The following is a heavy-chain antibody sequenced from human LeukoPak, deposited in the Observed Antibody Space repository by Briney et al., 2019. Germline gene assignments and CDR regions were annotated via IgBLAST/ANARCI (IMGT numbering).Heavy chain of an antibody. CDR2: INPDGGNT. Sequence: ASVKVSCKASGYTFTNSYIHWVRQAPGQVLEWMGLINPDGGNTNYAQNFQGRVTLARDTSTSTVYMELSSLRSEDTAIYYCARIRDGYNDAYDIWGQGTVVTVPS. J-gene: IGHJ3*02. CDR1: GYTFTNSY. CDR3: ARIRDGYNDAYDI. D-gene: IGHD5-24*01. V-gene: IGHV1-46*01.